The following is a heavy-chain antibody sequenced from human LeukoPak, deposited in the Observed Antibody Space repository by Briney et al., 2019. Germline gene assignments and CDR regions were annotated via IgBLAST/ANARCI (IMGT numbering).Heavy chain of an antibody. CDR2: IIPTFGTA. D-gene: IGHD6-19*01. V-gene: IGHV1-69*05. CDR1: GGTFSSYA. J-gene: IGHJ4*02. Sequence: SVKVSCKASGGTFSSYAISWVRQAPGQGLEWMGRIIPTFGTANYAQKFQGRVTITTDESTSTAYMELSSLRSEDTAVYYCARDLDDSSGFDYWGQGTLVTVSS. CDR3: ARDLDDSSGFDY.